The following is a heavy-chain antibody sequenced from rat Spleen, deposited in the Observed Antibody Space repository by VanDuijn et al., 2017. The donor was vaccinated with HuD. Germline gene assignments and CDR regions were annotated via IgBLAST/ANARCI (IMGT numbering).Heavy chain of an antibody. CDR2: ISRSGTT. J-gene: IGHJ1*01. CDR1: GHSITSYY. Sequence: EVQFQESGPGLVKPSQSFSLICSVTGHSITSYYWGWIRQFPGNEMEWIGHISRSGTTSYNPSLKSRISITRGTSKNQFFLQLISATTEDTATYYCTREETLYWYFDFWGPGTMVTVSS. V-gene: IGHV3-1*01. CDR3: TREETLYWYFDF. D-gene: IGHD3-4*01.